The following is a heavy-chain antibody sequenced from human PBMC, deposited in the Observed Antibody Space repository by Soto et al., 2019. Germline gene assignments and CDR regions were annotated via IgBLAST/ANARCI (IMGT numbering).Heavy chain of an antibody. J-gene: IGHJ4*02. V-gene: IGHV3-72*01. CDR2: TRNKANSYTT. CDR3: ARVAGSSIDY. D-gene: IGHD1-26*01. Sequence: GRSLRLSCAASGFTFSDHYMDWVRQAPGKGLEWVGRTRNKANSYTTEYAASVKGRFTISRDDSKNSLYLQMNSLKTEDTAVYYCARVAGSSIDYWGQGTLVTVSS. CDR1: GFTFSDHY.